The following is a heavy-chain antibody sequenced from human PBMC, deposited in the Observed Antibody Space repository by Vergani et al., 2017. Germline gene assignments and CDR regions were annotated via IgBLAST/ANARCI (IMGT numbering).Heavy chain of an antibody. V-gene: IGHV3-64D*06. Sequence: EVQLVESGGGLVQPGGSLRLSCSASGFTFSSYAMHWVRQAPGKGLEYFSAISSNGGSTYYADSVKGRFTISRDNSKNTLYLQMSSLRAEDTAVYYCVKGATSGYYSSFDYWGQGTLVTVSS. J-gene: IGHJ4*02. CDR3: VKGATSGYYSSFDY. D-gene: IGHD3-22*01. CDR2: ISSNGGST. CDR1: GFTFSSYA.